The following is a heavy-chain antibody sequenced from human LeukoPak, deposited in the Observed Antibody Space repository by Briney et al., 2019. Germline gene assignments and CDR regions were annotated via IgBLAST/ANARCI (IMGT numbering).Heavy chain of an antibody. Sequence: GGSLRLSCAASGFTFSTYWMSWVRQAPGKGLEWVSAISSSGGSTYYADSMKGRFTISRDNSKNTLYLQMDSLRPEDTAVYYCAKGQLGIQSSKWFDPWGQGTLVTVSS. CDR3: AKGQLGIQSSKWFDP. J-gene: IGHJ5*02. CDR1: GFTFSTYW. CDR2: ISSSGGST. V-gene: IGHV3-23*01. D-gene: IGHD7-27*01.